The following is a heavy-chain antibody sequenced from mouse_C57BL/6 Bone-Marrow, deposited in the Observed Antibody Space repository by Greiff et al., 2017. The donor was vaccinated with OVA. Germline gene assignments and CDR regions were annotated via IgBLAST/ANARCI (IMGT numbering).Heavy chain of an antibody. J-gene: IGHJ3*01. D-gene: IGHD2-3*01. CDR3: ASRDDGYYIAY. CDR1: GYTFTSYW. CDR2: IDPSDSYT. V-gene: IGHV1-50*01. Sequence: QVQLQQPGAELVKPGASVKLSCKASGYTFTSYWMQWVKQRPGQGLEWIGEIDPSDSYTNYNQKFKGKATLTVDTSSSTAYMQLSSLTSEDSAVYYCASRDDGYYIAYWGQGTLVTVSA.